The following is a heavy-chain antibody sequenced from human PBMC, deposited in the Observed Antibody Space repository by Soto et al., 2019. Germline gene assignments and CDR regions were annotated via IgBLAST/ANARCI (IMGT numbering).Heavy chain of an antibody. CDR1: GGSISSSSYY. CDR2: IYYSGST. V-gene: IGHV4-39*01. Sequence: PSETLSLTCTVSGGSISSSSYYWGWIRQPPGKGLEWIGSIYYSGSTYYNPSLKSRVTISVDTPKNQFSLKLSSVTAADTAVYYCARQRIVVVPAAMVNWFDPWGQGTLVTVSS. CDR3: ARQRIVVVPAAMVNWFDP. J-gene: IGHJ5*02. D-gene: IGHD2-2*01.